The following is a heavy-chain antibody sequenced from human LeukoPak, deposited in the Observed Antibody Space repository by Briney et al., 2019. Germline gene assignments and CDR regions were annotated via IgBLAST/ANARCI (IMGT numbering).Heavy chain of an antibody. J-gene: IGHJ3*02. CDR1: EFTLSTYD. D-gene: IGHD5/OR15-5a*01. Sequence: PGGSLRLSCAASEFTLSTYDMSWVRQAPGKGLEWVSVISGSSGNKNYADSVKGRFIISRDNSKNTLFLQMNSLRAEDTAVYYCAKDRKVDSVFDIWGPGTMVTVSS. V-gene: IGHV3-23*01. CDR2: ISGSSGNK. CDR3: AKDRKVDSVFDI.